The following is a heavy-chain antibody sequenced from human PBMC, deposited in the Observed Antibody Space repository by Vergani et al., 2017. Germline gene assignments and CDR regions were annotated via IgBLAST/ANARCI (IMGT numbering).Heavy chain of an antibody. CDR1: GGSFSGYY. CDR3: ARSVSDSSGWYGFDY. D-gene: IGHD6-19*01. CDR2: INHSGST. V-gene: IGHV4-34*01. Sequence: QVQLPQWGAGLLKPSETLSLTCAVYGGSFSGYYWSWIRQPPGKGLEWIGEINHSGSTNYNPSLKSRVTISVDTSKNQFSLKLSSVTAADTAVYYCARSVSDSSGWYGFDYWGQGTLVTVSS. J-gene: IGHJ4*02.